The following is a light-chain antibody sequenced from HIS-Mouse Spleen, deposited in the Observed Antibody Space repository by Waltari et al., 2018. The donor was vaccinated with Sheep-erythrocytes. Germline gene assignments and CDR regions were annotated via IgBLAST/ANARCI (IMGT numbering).Light chain of an antibody. Sequence: QSALTQPRSVSGSPGQSVTISCTGTSSDVGGYNYVSWYQQQPGKAPKLMIYDVKQRPAGVPVRFSGSKSGNTASLTISGLQAEDEADYYCCSYAGSYNHVFATGTKVTVL. CDR1: SSDVGGYNY. V-gene: IGLV2-11*01. CDR3: CSYAGSYNHV. J-gene: IGLJ1*01. CDR2: DVK.